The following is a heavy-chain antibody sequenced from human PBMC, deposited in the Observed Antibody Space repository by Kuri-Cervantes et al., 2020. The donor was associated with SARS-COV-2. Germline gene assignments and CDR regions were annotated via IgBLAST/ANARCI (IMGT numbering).Heavy chain of an antibody. CDR2: ISYDGSNK. J-gene: IGHJ6*03. Sequence: GESLKISCAASGFTFSSYGMHWVRQAPGKGLEWVAVISYDGSNKYYADSVKGRFTISRDNSKNTLYLQMNSLRAEDTAVYYCAKDGYDFWSGYLSTLGVYYYYYYMNVWGQGTTVTVSS. CDR3: AKDGYDFWSGYLSTLGVYYYYYYMNV. V-gene: IGHV3-30*18. D-gene: IGHD3-3*01. CDR1: GFTFSSYG.